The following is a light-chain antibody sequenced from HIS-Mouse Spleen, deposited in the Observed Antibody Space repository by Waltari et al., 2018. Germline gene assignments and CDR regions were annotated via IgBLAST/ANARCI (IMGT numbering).Light chain of an antibody. V-gene: IGLV2-23*01. CDR2: EGS. J-gene: IGLJ3*02. CDR1: SRDVGSYNL. CDR3: CSYAGSSTWV. Sequence: QSALTQPASVSGSPGQSITISCTGTSRDVGSYNLVPRYQQHPGKAPKLMIYEGSKRPSGVSNRFSGSKSGNTASLTISGLQAEDEADYYCCSYAGSSTWVFGGGTKLTVL.